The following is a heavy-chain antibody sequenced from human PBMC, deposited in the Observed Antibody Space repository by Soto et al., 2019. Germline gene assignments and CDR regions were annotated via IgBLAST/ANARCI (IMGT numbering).Heavy chain of an antibody. J-gene: IGHJ4*02. Sequence: SAPLSLTWPVSGGSSSSYYWSWLRQPAGKGLEWIGRIYNSGSTNYHPSLKSRVTISVDTSKNQFSLKLSSVTAADTAVYYCARTNWNYGGEGYWGQGTLVSVSS. CDR2: IYNSGST. CDR1: GGSSSSYY. CDR3: ARTNWNYGGEGY. D-gene: IGHD1-7*01. V-gene: IGHV4-4*07.